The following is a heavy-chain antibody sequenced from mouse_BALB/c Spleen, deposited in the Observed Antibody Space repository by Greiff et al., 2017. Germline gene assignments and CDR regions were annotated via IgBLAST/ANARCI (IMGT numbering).Heavy chain of an antibody. CDR1: GFTFSSYG. CDR3: ARHGGYYFDY. J-gene: IGHJ2*01. Sequence: EVQGVESGGDLVKPGGSLKLSCAASGFTFSSYGMSWVRQTPDKRLEWVATISSGGSYTYYPDSVKGRFTISRDNAKNTLYLQMSSLKSEDTAMYYCARHGGYYFDYWGQGTTLTGSS. CDR2: ISSGGSYT. V-gene: IGHV5-6*01.